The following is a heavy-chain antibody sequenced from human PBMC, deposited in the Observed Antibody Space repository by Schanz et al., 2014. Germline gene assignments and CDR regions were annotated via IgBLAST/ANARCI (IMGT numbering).Heavy chain of an antibody. CDR3: ARGTDTAMEHRPFDY. J-gene: IGHJ4*02. CDR2: IYTDGST. Sequence: EVQVVESGGALVQPGGSLRLSCSASGFTFSTYAMSWVRQAPGKGLEWVSIIYTDGSTYYADSVRDRFTISRDNSKNMLYLQINNLRAEDAAVYYCARGTDTAMEHRPFDYWGQGTLVTVSS. V-gene: IGHV3-66*01. D-gene: IGHD5-18*01. CDR1: GFTFSTYA.